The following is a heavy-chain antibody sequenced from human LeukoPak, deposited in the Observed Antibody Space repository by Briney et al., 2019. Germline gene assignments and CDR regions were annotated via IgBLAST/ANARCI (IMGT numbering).Heavy chain of an antibody. Sequence: GGSLRLSCAASGFTFSSYGMHWVRQAPGKGLEWVAFMRYDGINKYYADSVRGRFTISRENSKNTLYLQMNSLRTEDTAVYYCAKDLLNYYDSGTSMDVWGKGTTVTVSS. CDR1: GFTFSSYG. J-gene: IGHJ6*03. CDR2: MRYDGINK. D-gene: IGHD3-10*01. CDR3: AKDLLNYYDSGTSMDV. V-gene: IGHV3-30*02.